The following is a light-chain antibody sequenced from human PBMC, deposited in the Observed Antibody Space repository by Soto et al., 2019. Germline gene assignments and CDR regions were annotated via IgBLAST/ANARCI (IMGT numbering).Light chain of an antibody. V-gene: IGKV3-20*01. CDR1: QSVTTQ. J-gene: IGKJ1*01. CDR2: GAS. Sequence: IVLTQSPGTLSLSPGERATLSCRASQSVTTQLAWYQQKPGQAPRLTIHGASSRATGVPDRITGSGSGTDFTLSISRLEPEDFAVYYCQQYGGSTRTFGQGTKVDIK. CDR3: QQYGGSTRT.